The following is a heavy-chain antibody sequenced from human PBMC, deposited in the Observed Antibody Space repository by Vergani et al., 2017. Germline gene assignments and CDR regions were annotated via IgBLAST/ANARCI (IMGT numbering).Heavy chain of an antibody. V-gene: IGHV3-21*01. CDR1: GFTFSSYS. Sequence: EVQLVESGGGLVKPGGSLRLSCAASGFTFSSYSMNWVRQAPGKGLEWVSSISSSSSYIYFADSVKGRFTISRDNAKNSLYLQMNSLRAEDTAVYYCASSQEVLLRYFDWLSPSFDYWGQGTLVTVSS. CDR3: ASSQEVLLRYFDWLSPSFDY. J-gene: IGHJ4*02. D-gene: IGHD3-9*01. CDR2: ISSSSSYI.